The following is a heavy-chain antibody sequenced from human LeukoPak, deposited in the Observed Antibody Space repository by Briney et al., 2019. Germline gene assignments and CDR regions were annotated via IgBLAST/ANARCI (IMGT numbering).Heavy chain of an antibody. CDR3: AREGAAAGSDY. CDR2: INHSGST. Sequence: PSETLSLTCTVSGGSISSYYWNWIRQPPGKGLEWIGEINHSGSTNYNPSLKSRVTISVDTSKNQFSLKLSSVTAADTAVYYCAREGAAAGSDYWGQGTLVTVSS. V-gene: IGHV4-34*01. D-gene: IGHD6-13*01. J-gene: IGHJ4*02. CDR1: GGSISSYY.